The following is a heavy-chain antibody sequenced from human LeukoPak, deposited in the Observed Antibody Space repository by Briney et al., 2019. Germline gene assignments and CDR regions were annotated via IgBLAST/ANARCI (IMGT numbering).Heavy chain of an antibody. D-gene: IGHD3-16*01. CDR3: VREGEWALPFDY. J-gene: IGHJ4*02. Sequence: PSETLSLTCTVSGGSISTTIYFWGWIRQPPGKGLEWIGSIYYSGSTYYNPSLKSRVTISVDTSKNQFSLKLSSVIAADTAVYFCVREGEWALPFDYWGQGTLVTVSS. V-gene: IGHV4-39*01. CDR2: IYYSGST. CDR1: GGSISTTIYF.